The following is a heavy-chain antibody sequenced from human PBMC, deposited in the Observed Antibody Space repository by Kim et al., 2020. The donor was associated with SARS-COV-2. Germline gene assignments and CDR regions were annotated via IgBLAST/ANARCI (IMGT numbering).Heavy chain of an antibody. J-gene: IGHJ4*02. D-gene: IGHD1-26*01. CDR2: IYYSGST. CDR1: GYSISSSNW. CDR3: ARSARSYSGSYPGFFDY. Sequence: SETLSLTCAVSGYSISSSNWWGWIRQPPGKGLEWIGYIYYSGSTYYNPSLKSRVTMSVDTSKNQFSLKLSSVTAVDTAVYYCARSARSYSGSYPGFFDYWGQGTLVTVSS. V-gene: IGHV4-28*01.